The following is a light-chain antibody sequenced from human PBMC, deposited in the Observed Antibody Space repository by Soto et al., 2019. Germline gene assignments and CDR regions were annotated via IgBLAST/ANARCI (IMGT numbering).Light chain of an antibody. Sequence: QSALTQPRSVSGSPGQSVTLSCTGTSSDVGGYHYVSWYQHHPGKAPKIIIYDVNTRPSGVPDRFSGSKSGNTASLTISGLQTEDEADYYCCSYAGSYTLVFGGGTMLTVL. CDR2: DVN. CDR3: CSYAGSYTLV. J-gene: IGLJ2*01. V-gene: IGLV2-11*01. CDR1: SSDVGGYHY.